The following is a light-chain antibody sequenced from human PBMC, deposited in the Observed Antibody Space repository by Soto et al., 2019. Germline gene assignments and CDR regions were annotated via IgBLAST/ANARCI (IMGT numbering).Light chain of an antibody. CDR3: IQDYNYPLT. CDR1: QGIRSE. J-gene: IGKJ4*01. V-gene: IGKV1-6*01. Sequence: AIQMTQSPCSLSASVGDRVTITCRASQGIRSELGWYQQKPGKAPNLLIYTAPTLQSGVPSRFSGSGSGTDFTLTISSLQPEDFATYYCIQDYNYPLTFGGGTKVDIK. CDR2: TAP.